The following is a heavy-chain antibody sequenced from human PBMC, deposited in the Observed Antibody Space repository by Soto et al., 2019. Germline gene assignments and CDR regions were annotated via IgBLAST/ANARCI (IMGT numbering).Heavy chain of an antibody. CDR3: ARSPLSYDYVRQTWREVGDSLDV. CDR1: NSSLGAFH. D-gene: IGHD3-10*02. V-gene: IGHV4-34*12. CDR2: LIHGGST. Sequence: PSETLSLTCAIYNSSLGAFHWTWIRQPPGKGLEWIGELIHGGSTNYNPSLKSRVTFSLDTSKSQFSLHVMSVTAADTAVYYCARSPLSYDYVRQTWREVGDSLDVWGRGTSVTVSS. J-gene: IGHJ3*01.